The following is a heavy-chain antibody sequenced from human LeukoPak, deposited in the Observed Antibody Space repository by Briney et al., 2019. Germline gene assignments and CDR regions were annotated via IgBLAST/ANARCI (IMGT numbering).Heavy chain of an antibody. V-gene: IGHV3-23*01. CDR3: ATGRDTAMVRLDY. J-gene: IGHJ4*02. CDR2: ISGSGGST. CDR1: GFTFSSYV. Sequence: GGSLRLSCVASGFTFSSYVMSWVRQAPGQGLEWVSSISGSGGSTFYADSVKGRFTISRDNSKNAMYLQMNSLRAEDTAVYFCATGRDTAMVRLDYWGQGTLVTVSS. D-gene: IGHD5-18*01.